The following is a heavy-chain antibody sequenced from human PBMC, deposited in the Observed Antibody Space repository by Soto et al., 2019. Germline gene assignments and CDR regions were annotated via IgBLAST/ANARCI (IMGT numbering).Heavy chain of an antibody. V-gene: IGHV3-48*04. CDR1: GLDFGVYP. J-gene: IGHJ4*02. CDR2: LGARGSPI. Sequence: EVQLVESGGGVMQPGGSLRLSCAASGLDFGVYPMNWVRQAPGKGLEWVSYLGARGSPIYYADTIRGRFAMSRDNANNSVFLQMDSLRAEDTAQYFCATEPFDYWGRGALVTVSS. CDR3: ATEPFDY.